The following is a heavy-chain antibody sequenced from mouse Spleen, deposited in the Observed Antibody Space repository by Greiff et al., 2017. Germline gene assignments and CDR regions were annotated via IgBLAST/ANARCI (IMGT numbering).Heavy chain of an antibody. V-gene: IGHV5-9-2*01. CDR2: ISGGGSYT. CDR1: GFTFSSYG. Sequence: EVHLVESGGGLVKPGGSLKLSCAASGFTFSSYGMSWVRQTPEKRLEWVATISGGGSYTYYPDSVKGRFTISRDNAKNNLYLQMSSLRSEDTALYYCARREDLYYAMDYWGQGTSVTVSS. J-gene: IGHJ4*01. CDR3: ARREDLYYAMDY.